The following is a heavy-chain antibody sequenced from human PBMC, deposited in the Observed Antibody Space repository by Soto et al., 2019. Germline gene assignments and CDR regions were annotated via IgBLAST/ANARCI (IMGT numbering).Heavy chain of an antibody. CDR2: IYWDDSK. J-gene: IGHJ4*02. CDR1: GFSLSTSGVG. V-gene: IGHV2-5*02. D-gene: IGHD3-9*01. CDR3: AHTGPEDWPIDY. Sequence: QITLKESGPTLVRPTQTLPLTCAFSGFSLSTSGVGVGWIRQPPGKALEWLAVIYWDDSKHYSTSLRSRLTITKDTSKNQVVLTMTNMDPMDTGTYYCAHTGPEDWPIDYWGQGTLVTVSS.